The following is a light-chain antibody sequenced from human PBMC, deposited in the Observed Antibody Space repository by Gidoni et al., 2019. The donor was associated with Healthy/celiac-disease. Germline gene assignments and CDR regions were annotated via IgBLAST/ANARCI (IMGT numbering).Light chain of an antibody. CDR3: QQSYSTPLT. V-gene: IGKV1-39*01. CDR1: QSISSY. Sequence: DIQMTQSPSSLSASVGDRVTITCRASQSISSYLNWYQQKPGKAPKLLIYAASSLQSGVPSRFSGSGSGTDFTLPISSLHPEDFATYYCQQSYSTPLTFXGXTKVEIK. CDR2: AAS. J-gene: IGKJ4*01.